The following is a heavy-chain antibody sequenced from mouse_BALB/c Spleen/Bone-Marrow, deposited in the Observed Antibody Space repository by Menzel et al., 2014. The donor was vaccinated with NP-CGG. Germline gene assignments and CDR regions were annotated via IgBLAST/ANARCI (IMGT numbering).Heavy chain of an antibody. V-gene: IGHV1S81*02. CDR2: INPSNGRT. J-gene: IGHJ3*01. D-gene: IGHD2-1*01. Sequence: VQLQQSGAEPVKPGASVKLSCKASGYTFTSYWMHWVKQRPGQGLEWIGEINPSNGRTNYNEKFKSKATLTVDKSSSTAYMQLSSLTSVDSAVYYCASYYGNYAYWGQGTLVTVSA. CDR3: ASYYGNYAY. CDR1: GYTFTSYW.